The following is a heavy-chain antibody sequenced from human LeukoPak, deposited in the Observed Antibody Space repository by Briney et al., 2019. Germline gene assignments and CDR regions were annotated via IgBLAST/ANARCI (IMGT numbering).Heavy chain of an antibody. V-gene: IGHV1-2*02. CDR3: ARGGCIGGGRHFRGCDP. D-gene: IGHD2-15*01. Sequence: ASVKVSCKASGYTFTGYYMHWVRQAPGQGLAWMGWINPNSGATKFAQNFQGRVTMTRDTSISTGYMELSSLRSDDTAVYYCARGGCIGGGRHFRGCDPWGQGTLVTVSS. CDR2: INPNSGAT. CDR1: GYTFTGYY. J-gene: IGHJ5*02.